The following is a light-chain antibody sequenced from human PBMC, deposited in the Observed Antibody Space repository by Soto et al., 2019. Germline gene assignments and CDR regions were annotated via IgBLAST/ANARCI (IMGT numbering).Light chain of an antibody. V-gene: IGKV4-1*01. CDR1: QSVLYNSNNKNH. CDR3: QQYYSIPFT. Sequence: DFVMTQAPDSLAVSLGERATINCKSSQSVLYNSNNKNHLGWFQQKPGHPPTLLIYGASFRPSGVPDRFSGSGSGTDFPLTISSLQAEDVAVYYCQQYYSIPFTFGQGTKLEI. CDR2: GAS. J-gene: IGKJ2*01.